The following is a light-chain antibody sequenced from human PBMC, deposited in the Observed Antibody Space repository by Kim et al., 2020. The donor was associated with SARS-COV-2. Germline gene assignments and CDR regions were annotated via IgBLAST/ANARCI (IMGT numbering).Light chain of an antibody. CDR3: QQSYSIPYT. CDR1: QSIGNH. V-gene: IGKV1-39*01. CDR2: GAT. Sequence: TSVGDRVTIACRARQSIGNHLNWYQHKSGKAPQLLIYGATNLQSGVPLRFRGSGFGTEFSLTITSLQPEDFATYYWQQSYSIPYTFGQGTKLEI. J-gene: IGKJ2*01.